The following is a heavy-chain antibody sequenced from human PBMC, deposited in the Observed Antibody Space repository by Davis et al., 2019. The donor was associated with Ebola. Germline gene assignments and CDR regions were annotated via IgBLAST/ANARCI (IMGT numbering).Heavy chain of an antibody. Sequence: ASVKVSCKASGYTFTGYYMRWVRQAPGQGLEWMGRINPNSGGTNYAQKFQGRVTLTSDTFLNSAYMELSRLRSDDTAVYYCARVESSSWPYFDYWGQGTLVTVSS. CDR3: ARVESSSWPYFDY. J-gene: IGHJ4*02. CDR1: GYTFTGYY. D-gene: IGHD6-13*01. CDR2: INPNSGGT. V-gene: IGHV1-2*06.